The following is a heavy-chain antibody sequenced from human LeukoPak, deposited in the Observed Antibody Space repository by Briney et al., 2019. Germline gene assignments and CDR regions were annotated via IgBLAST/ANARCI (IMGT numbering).Heavy chain of an antibody. V-gene: IGHV1-69*04. Sequence: SVKVSCKASGGTFSSYAISWVRQAPGQGLEWMGRIIPILGIANYAQKFQGRVTITADKSTSTAYMELSSLGSEDTAVYYCARDLDALDDILTGSYYYYGMDVWGQGTTVTVSS. CDR2: IIPILGIA. J-gene: IGHJ6*02. CDR3: ARDLDALDDILTGSYYYYGMDV. D-gene: IGHD3-9*01. CDR1: GGTFSSYA.